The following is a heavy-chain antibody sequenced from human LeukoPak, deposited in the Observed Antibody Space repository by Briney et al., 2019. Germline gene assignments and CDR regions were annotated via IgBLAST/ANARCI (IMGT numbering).Heavy chain of an antibody. CDR3: ATLQQLVPDWFDP. D-gene: IGHD6-13*01. Sequence: SVKVSCKASGGTFSSYAISWVRQAPGQGLEWMGGIIPIFGTANYAQKFQGRVTITTDESTSTAYMELSSLRSEDTAVYYCATLQQLVPDWFDPWGQGTLVTVSS. CDR1: GGTFSSYA. CDR2: IIPIFGTA. V-gene: IGHV1-69*05. J-gene: IGHJ5*02.